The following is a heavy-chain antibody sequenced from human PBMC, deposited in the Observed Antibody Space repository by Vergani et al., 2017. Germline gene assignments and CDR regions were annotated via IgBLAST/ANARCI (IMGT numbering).Heavy chain of an antibody. CDR1: GGSISSSSNY. V-gene: IGHV4-39*01. CDR3: ARRQDIVVVPEENWFDP. Sequence: QLQLQESGPGLVKPSETLSLTCTVSGGSISSSSNYWGWIRQPPGKGLEWIGSIYYSGSTYYNPSLKSRVTISVDTSKNQFSLKLSSVTAADTAVYYCARRQDIVVVPEENWFDPWGQGTLVTVSS. CDR2: IYYSGST. D-gene: IGHD2-2*01. J-gene: IGHJ5*02.